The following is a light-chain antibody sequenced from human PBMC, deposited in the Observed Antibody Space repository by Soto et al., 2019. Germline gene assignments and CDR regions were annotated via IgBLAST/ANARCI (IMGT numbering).Light chain of an antibody. CDR3: QQYNNWPIT. Sequence: EVVLTQSPATLSVSPGEGATLSCRASPSVNINLAWYQQKPGQAPRLLIYGASTRATGVPARFSGSGSGTEFTLTISTLQSEYFAVYYCQQYNNWPITFGQGTRLEIK. V-gene: IGKV3-15*01. CDR2: GAS. CDR1: PSVNIN. J-gene: IGKJ5*01.